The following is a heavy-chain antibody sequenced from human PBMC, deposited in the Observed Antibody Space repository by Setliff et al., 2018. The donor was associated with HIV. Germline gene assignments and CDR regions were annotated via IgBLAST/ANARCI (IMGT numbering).Heavy chain of an antibody. J-gene: IGHJ4*02. CDR2: MYEGDST. CDR1: GGSISSGRYS. CDR3: VIFYIVTPVDVRDY. D-gene: IGHD2-21*01. Sequence: SETLSLTCAVSGGSISSGRYSWSWIRQPPGKGLEWIGYMYEGDSTNYNPSLKSRVTISVDMSKNQFSLKLNSLTAADTAVYYCVIFYIVTPVDVRDYWGQGSLVTVSS. V-gene: IGHV4-30-2*01.